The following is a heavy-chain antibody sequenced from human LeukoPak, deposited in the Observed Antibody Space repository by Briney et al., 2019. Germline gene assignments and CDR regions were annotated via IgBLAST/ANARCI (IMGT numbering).Heavy chain of an antibody. V-gene: IGHV5-51*01. CDR1: GYSFTSYW. CDR3: ARSGGYYGSGSSPFDY. CDR2: IYPGDSDT. J-gene: IGHJ4*02. Sequence: GESLKISCKGSGYSFTSYWIGWVRQMPGKGLEWMGIIYPGDSDTRYSPSFQGQVTISADKSISTAYLQWSSLKASDTAMNYCARSGGYYGSGSSPFDYWGQGTLVTVSS. D-gene: IGHD3-10*01.